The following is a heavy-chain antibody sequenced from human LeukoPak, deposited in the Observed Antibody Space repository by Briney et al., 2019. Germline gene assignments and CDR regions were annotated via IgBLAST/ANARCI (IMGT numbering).Heavy chain of an antibody. D-gene: IGHD3-3*01. CDR1: GGSISSYY. CDR2: IYYSGST. CDR3: ARGPEILGLRFLEWLPDFDY. J-gene: IGHJ4*02. V-gene: IGHV4-59*01. Sequence: PSETLSLTCTVSGGSISSYYWSWIRQPPGKGLEWIGYIYYSGSTNYNPSLKSRVTISVDTSKNQFSLKLSSVTAADTAVYYCARGPEILGLRFLEWLPDFDYWGQGTLVTVSS.